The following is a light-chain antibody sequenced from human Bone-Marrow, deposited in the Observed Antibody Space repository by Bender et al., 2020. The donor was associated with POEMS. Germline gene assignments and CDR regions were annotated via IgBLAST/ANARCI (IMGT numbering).Light chain of an antibody. V-gene: IGLV3-1*01. CDR2: QDT. CDR3: QAWDTYSVI. CDR1: DLGDKY. J-gene: IGLJ2*01. Sequence: SYEVTQPPSVSVSPGQTVSITCSGDDLGDKYVSWYQQKPGQSPVLVIYQDTKRPSGIPERFSCSNSGNTATLTISGTQAMDEADYYCQAWDTYSVIFGGGTKLTVL.